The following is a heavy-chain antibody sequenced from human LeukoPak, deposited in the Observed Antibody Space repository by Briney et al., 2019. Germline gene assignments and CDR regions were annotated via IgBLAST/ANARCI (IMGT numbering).Heavy chain of an antibody. J-gene: IGHJ4*02. CDR1: GFTFCSYG. CDR3: AKVLLRYFDWLQV. Sequence: GGSLRLSCAASGFTFCSYGMHWVRQAPGKGMEWVAFIRYDGSNKYYADSVKGRFTISRDNSKNTLYLQMNSLRAEDTAVYYCAKVLLRYFDWLQVWGQGTLVTVSS. D-gene: IGHD3-9*01. CDR2: IRYDGSNK. V-gene: IGHV3-30*02.